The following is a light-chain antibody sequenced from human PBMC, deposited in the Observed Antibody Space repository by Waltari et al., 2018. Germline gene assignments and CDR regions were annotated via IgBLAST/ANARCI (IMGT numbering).Light chain of an antibody. CDR1: QSVLSSSNNKNY. J-gene: IGKJ4*01. V-gene: IGKV4-1*01. CDR2: WAS. Sequence: DIVMTQSPDSLAVSLGERATINCMSSQSVLSSSNNKNYLAWYQQKPGQPPKLLIYWASTRVSGVPDRFSGGGSGTDFTLTISSLQAEDVAVYYCQQYYGSPLTFGGGTKVEIK. CDR3: QQYYGSPLT.